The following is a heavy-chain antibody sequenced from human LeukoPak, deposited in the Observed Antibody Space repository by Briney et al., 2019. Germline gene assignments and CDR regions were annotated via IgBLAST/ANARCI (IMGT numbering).Heavy chain of an antibody. CDR1: GDSVSSNSAV. CDR3: ARALGKNWFDL. J-gene: IGHJ5*02. V-gene: IGHV6-1*01. Sequence: SQTLSLTCAISGDSVSSNSAVWNWIRQSPSRGLEWLGRTYYRSKWFNDYAVSVKSRIIIGPDTSKNQFSLQLNSVTPEDTAVYYCARALGKNWFDLWGQGTLVTVSS. CDR2: TYYRSKWFN. D-gene: IGHD3-16*01.